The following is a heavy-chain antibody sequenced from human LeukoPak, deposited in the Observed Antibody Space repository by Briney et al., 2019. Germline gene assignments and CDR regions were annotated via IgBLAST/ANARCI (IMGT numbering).Heavy chain of an antibody. CDR2: IWYDGSNK. CDR3: ARGGQYSSSWYGYFDY. V-gene: IGHV3-33*08. D-gene: IGHD6-13*01. J-gene: IGHJ4*02. Sequence: PGASLRLSCAASGFTFSSYGMHWVRQAPGKGLEWVAVIWYDGSNKYYADSVKGRFTISRDNSKNTLYLQMNSLRAEDTAVYYCARGGQYSSSWYGYFDYWGQGTLVTVSS. CDR1: GFTFSSYG.